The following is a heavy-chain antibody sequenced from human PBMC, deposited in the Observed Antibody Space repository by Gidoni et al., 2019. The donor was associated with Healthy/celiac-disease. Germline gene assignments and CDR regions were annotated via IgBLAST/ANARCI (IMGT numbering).Heavy chain of an antibody. V-gene: IGHV3-30-3*01. CDR2: ISYDGSNK. D-gene: IGHD2-8*02. Sequence: GLEWVAVISYDGSNKYYADSVKGRFTISRDNSKNTLYLQMNSLRAEDTAVYYCAREARILYWWFDYWGQGTLVTVSS. J-gene: IGHJ4*02. CDR3: AREARILYWWFDY.